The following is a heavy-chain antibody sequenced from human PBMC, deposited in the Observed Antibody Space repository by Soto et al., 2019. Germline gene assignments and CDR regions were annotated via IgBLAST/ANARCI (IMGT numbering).Heavy chain of an antibody. D-gene: IGHD1-1*01. Sequence: HPGGSLRLSCAASGFTFSSYAMSWIRQAPGEGLEWVSGISDTSDTTYYADSVKGRFTISRDKSKNTLYLQMDRLRAEDTAAYYCAKYSRHKWYTVLDYWGQGTLVTLSS. V-gene: IGHV3-23*01. J-gene: IGHJ4*02. CDR3: AKYSRHKWYTVLDY. CDR1: GFTFSSYA. CDR2: ISDTSDTT.